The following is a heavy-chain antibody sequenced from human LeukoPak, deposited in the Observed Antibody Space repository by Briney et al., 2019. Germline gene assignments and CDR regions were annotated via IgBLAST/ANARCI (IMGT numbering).Heavy chain of an antibody. CDR3: ARPYYDILTGCYYFDY. CDR2: MNPNSGNT. V-gene: IGHV1-8*01. Sequence: APVKVSCKASGYTFTSYDINWVRQATGQGLEWMGWMNPNSGNTGYAQKFQGRVTMTRNTSISTAYMELSSLRSEDTAVYYCARPYYDILTGCYYFDYWGQGTLVTVSS. CDR1: GYTFTSYD. J-gene: IGHJ4*02. D-gene: IGHD3-9*01.